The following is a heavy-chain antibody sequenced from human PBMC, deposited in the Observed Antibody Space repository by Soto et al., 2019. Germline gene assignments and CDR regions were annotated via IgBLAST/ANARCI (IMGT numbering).Heavy chain of an antibody. CDR2: TYYRSKWYN. J-gene: IGHJ3*02. V-gene: IGHV6-1*01. D-gene: IGHD5-12*01. Sequence: SETLSLTCAISGDSVSSNSASWNWIRQSPSRGLEWLGRTYYRSKWYNRYAVSVNSRITINPDTSKNQFSLQLNSVTPEDTALSYCARVTVGRQWQRKNDAFDIWDQGTMVTGSS. CDR3: ARVTVGRQWQRKNDAFDI. CDR1: GDSVSSNSAS.